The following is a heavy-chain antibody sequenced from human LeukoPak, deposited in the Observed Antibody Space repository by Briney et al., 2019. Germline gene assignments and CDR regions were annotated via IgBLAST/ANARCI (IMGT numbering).Heavy chain of an antibody. Sequence: ASVKVSCKASGYTFSSCDISWGRQAPAQEVEWMGWIIAYNGNTIYAQKPQGRVTMTTDTSTSTAYMELRSLRSDDTAVYYCARDHWGTTGTTVDYWGQGTLVTVSS. CDR2: IIAYNGNT. CDR1: GYTFSSCD. J-gene: IGHJ4*02. CDR3: ARDHWGTTGTTVDY. V-gene: IGHV1-18*01. D-gene: IGHD1-1*01.